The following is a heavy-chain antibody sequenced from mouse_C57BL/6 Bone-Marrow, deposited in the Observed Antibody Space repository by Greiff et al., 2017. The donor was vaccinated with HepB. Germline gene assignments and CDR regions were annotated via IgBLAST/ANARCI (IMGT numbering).Heavy chain of an antibody. V-gene: IGHV1-50*01. Sequence: QVQLQQPGAELVKPGASVKLSCKASGYTFTSYWMQWVKQRPGQGLEWIGEIDPSDSYTNYNQKFKGKATLTVDTSSSTAYMQLSSLTSEDSAVYYCAREGITTLVADYWGQGTTLTVSS. J-gene: IGHJ2*01. CDR2: IDPSDSYT. D-gene: IGHD1-1*01. CDR1: GYTFTSYW. CDR3: AREGITTLVADY.